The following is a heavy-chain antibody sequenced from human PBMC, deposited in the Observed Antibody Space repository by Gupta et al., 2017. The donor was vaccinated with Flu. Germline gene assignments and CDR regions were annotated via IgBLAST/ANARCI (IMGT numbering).Heavy chain of an antibody. Sequence: QVQLQQCGAGLLKPSETLSLTCAVHAGSFSGYYWSWIRQPPGKGLEWFGEINHSGSTNYNPSLKSRVTISVDTSKNQFSLKLSSVTAADTAVYYCARLGGGHIVVVTAARRSGFDYWGQGTLVTVSS. D-gene: IGHD2-21*02. CDR1: AGSFSGYY. CDR3: ARLGGGHIVVVTAARRSGFDY. CDR2: INHSGST. J-gene: IGHJ4*02. V-gene: IGHV4-34*01.